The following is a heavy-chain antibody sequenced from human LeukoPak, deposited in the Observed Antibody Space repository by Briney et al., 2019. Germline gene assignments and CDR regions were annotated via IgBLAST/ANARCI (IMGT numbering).Heavy chain of an antibody. V-gene: IGHV4-39*07. CDR2: INHSGST. CDR1: GGSISSSSYF. D-gene: IGHD3-10*01. Sequence: MPSETLSLTCTVSGGSISSSSYFWGWIRQPPGKGLEWIGEINHSGSTNYNPSLKSRVTISVDTSKNQFSLKLSSVTAADTAVYYCARGQPQLLWFGELLSQAYDAFDIWGQGTMVTVSS. CDR3: ARGQPQLLWFGELLSQAYDAFDI. J-gene: IGHJ3*02.